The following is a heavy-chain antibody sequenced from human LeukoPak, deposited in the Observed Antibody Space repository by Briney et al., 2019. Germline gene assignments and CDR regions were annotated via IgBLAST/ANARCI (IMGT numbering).Heavy chain of an antibody. V-gene: IGHV3-23*01. D-gene: IGHD3-10*01. CDR3: AKNDILLWFGESYSDY. CDR1: GFTFSSYA. CDR2: ISGSGGST. Sequence: GGSLRLSCAASGFTFSSYAMSWVRQAPGKGLEWVSAISGSGGSTYYADSVKGRFTISRDNSKNTLYLQMNSLRAEDTAVYYCAKNDILLWFGESYSDYWGQGTLVTVSS. J-gene: IGHJ4*02.